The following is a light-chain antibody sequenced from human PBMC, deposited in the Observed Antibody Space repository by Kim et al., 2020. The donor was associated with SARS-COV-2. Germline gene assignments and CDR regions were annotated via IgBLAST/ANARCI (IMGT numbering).Light chain of an antibody. CDR3: QQYGRAPDT. CDR1: QTVASDY. J-gene: IGKJ2*01. V-gene: IGKV3-20*01. CDR2: AAS. Sequence: EIVLTQSPGTLSLSPGERATLSCRASQTVASDYLAWFPQKPGQGTSLLIYAASNRATDIADRFSGCGSGTDFTLTISRLEPEDFAVYYCQQYGRAPDTFGQGTELEI.